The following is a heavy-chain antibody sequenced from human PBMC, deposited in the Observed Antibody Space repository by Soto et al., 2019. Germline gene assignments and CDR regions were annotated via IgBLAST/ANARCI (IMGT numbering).Heavy chain of an antibody. Sequence: QVQLVESGGGVVQPGRSLRLSCAASGFTFSSYGMHWVRQAPGKGLEWVAVISYDGSNKYYADSVKGRFTISRDNSKNTLYLQMNRLRAEDTAVYYCAKDRVLRYFDWPSGDWGQGTLVTVSS. V-gene: IGHV3-30*18. CDR3: AKDRVLRYFDWPSGD. D-gene: IGHD3-9*01. CDR2: ISYDGSNK. CDR1: GFTFSSYG. J-gene: IGHJ4*02.